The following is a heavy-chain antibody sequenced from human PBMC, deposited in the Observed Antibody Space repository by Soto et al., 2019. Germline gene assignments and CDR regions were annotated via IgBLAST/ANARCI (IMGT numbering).Heavy chain of an antibody. CDR1: GFTYVKYA. V-gene: IGHV3-23*01. Sequence: EVQLLESGGALVQPGGSLRLSCEALGFTYVKYAMSWVRQAPGKGLEWVSGISGDAGRTFYADSVKGRFTISRDNSKNTVYLQMNSLRVEDTAVYYCVKDTVVVINGGDFDYWGQGTLVTVSS. CDR2: ISGDAGRT. D-gene: IGHD3-22*01. CDR3: VKDTVVVINGGDFDY. J-gene: IGHJ4*02.